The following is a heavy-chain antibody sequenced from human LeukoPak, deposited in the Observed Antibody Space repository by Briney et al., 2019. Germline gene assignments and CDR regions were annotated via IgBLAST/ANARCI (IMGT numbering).Heavy chain of an antibody. CDR1: GSTFTNNN. V-gene: IGHV1-46*01. J-gene: IGHJ4*02. CDR2: INTSGGST. D-gene: IGHD3-22*01. Sequence: ASVNVCFNSSGSTFTNNNNYLVRHAPGQGLEWMGIINTSGGSTSYSQKFQGRVTMTRDTSTSTVYMELSSLRSEDTAVFYCARTPYSSGYLYYFDYWGQGTLVTVSS. CDR3: ARTPYSSGYLYYFDY.